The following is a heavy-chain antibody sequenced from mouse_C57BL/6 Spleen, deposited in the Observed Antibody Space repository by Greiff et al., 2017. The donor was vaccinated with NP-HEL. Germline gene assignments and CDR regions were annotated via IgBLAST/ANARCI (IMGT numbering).Heavy chain of an antibody. CDR2: IDPSDSYT. J-gene: IGHJ2*01. CDR3: ARSIITTVVAPFDY. V-gene: IGHV1-69*01. CDR1: GYTFTSYW. Sequence: QVQLKQPGAELVMPGASVKLSCKASGYTFTSYWMHWVKQRPGQGLEWIGEIDPSDSYTNYNQKFKGKSTLTVDKSSSTAYMQLSSLTSEDSAVYYCARSIITTVVAPFDYWGQGTTLTVSS. D-gene: IGHD1-1*01.